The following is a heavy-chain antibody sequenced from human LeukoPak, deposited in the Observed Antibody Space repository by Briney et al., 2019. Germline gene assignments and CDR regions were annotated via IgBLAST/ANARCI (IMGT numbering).Heavy chain of an antibody. Sequence: GGSLRLSCAASGFSFSSHAMHWVRQAPGKGLEYVSAISGNGHGTWYGDSVKGRFSISRDNSEQMLYLQMGSLRAEDMGVYYCARAFRPASDPHDFYDFWGRGTTVTVSS. CDR1: GFSFSSHA. CDR3: ARAFRPASDPHDFYDF. CDR2: ISGNGHGT. D-gene: IGHD3/OR15-3a*01. J-gene: IGHJ3*01. V-gene: IGHV3-64*02.